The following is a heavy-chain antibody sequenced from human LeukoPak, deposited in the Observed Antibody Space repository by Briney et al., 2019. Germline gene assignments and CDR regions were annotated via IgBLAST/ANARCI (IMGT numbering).Heavy chain of an antibody. J-gene: IGHJ3*02. D-gene: IGHD2-15*01. Sequence: ASVKVSCKASGYTFTTYGVSWVRQAPGQGLEWMGWISADNGKTNYAQNVQGRVTMTTDTFTSTAYMELRSLRSEDTAVYYCARGHCSGGSCYLYAFDIWGQGTMVTVSS. CDR3: ARGHCSGGSCYLYAFDI. CDR1: GYTFTTYG. CDR2: ISADNGKT. V-gene: IGHV1-18*01.